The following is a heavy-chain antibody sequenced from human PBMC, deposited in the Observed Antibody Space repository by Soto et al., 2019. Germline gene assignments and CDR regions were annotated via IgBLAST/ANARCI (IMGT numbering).Heavy chain of an antibody. V-gene: IGHV4-34*01. CDR3: ARAAVKLGATLFDS. CDR2: IDHSGFT. Sequence: SETLSLTCAVSGGSLRGHYWSWIRQSPEKGLEWIGEIDHSGFTNYNPTLKSRVTISRDASKNQFSLRLSSMTAADSAVYFCARAAVKLGATLFDSWGQGTLVTVSS. CDR1: GGSLRGHY. J-gene: IGHJ4*02. D-gene: IGHD1-26*01.